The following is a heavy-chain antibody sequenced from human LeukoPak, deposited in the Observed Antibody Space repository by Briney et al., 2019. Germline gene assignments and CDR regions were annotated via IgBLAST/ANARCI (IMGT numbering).Heavy chain of an antibody. V-gene: IGHV4-59*01. CDR1: GGSISSYY. Sequence: PSETLSLTCTVSGGSISSYYWTWIRQPPGKGLEWIAYIFYSGSTDYNPSLKSRVTISVDTSKNQFSLKLRSVTAADAAVYYCATVAEVRGVTYFDYWGQGTLVTVSS. D-gene: IGHD3-10*01. J-gene: IGHJ4*02. CDR2: IFYSGST. CDR3: ATVAEVRGVTYFDY.